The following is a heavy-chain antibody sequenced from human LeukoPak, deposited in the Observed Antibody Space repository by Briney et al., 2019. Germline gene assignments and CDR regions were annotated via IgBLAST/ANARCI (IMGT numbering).Heavy chain of an antibody. Sequence: PSETLSLTCAVYGGSFSGYYWSWIRQPPGKGLEWIGEINHSGSTNYNPSLKSRVTISVDTSKNQFSLKLSSVTAADTAVYYCARRRDMATIPFWYFDYWGQGTLVTVSS. CDR3: ARRRDMATIPFWYFDY. D-gene: IGHD5-24*01. CDR1: GGSFSGYY. V-gene: IGHV4-34*01. J-gene: IGHJ4*02. CDR2: INHSGST.